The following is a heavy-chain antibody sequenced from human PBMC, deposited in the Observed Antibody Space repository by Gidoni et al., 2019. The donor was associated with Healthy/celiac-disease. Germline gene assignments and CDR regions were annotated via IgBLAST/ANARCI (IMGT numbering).Heavy chain of an antibody. V-gene: IGHV3-74*01. D-gene: IGHD3-3*01. Sequence: EVQLVESGGGLVQPGGSLSLSCAASGFTFSSYWMHWVRQAPGKGLVWVSRINSDGSSTSYADSVKGRFTISRDNAKNTLYLQMNSLRAEDTAVYYCARVGGGLEGPFDYWGQGTLVTVSS. CDR2: INSDGSST. CDR1: GFTFSSYW. J-gene: IGHJ4*02. CDR3: ARVGGGLEGPFDY.